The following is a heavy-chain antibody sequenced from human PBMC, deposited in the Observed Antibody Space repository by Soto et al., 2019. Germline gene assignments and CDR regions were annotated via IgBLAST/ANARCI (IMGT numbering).Heavy chain of an antibody. CDR1: GFTFSSYA. CDR2: ISYDGSNK. J-gene: IGHJ6*02. D-gene: IGHD3-22*01. V-gene: IGHV3-30-3*01. Sequence: GGSLRLSCAASGFTFSSYAMHWVRQAPGKGLEWVAVISYDGSNKYYADSVKGRFTISRDNSKNTLYLQMNSLRAEDTAVYYCARVDGEDSSYYYYGMDVWGQGTTVTVSS. CDR3: ARVDGEDSSYYYYGMDV.